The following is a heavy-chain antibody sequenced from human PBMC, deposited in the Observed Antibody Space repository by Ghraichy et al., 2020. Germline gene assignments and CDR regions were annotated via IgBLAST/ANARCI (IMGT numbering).Heavy chain of an antibody. CDR3: TNGLDMVMFGGVNWGSD. CDR2: IRTKSNNYAT. D-gene: IGHD3-16*01. Sequence: LSLTCAASGFTFSDSAVHWVRQASGKGLEWLGRIRTKSNNYATAYAASVKGRFTISRDDSKNTAYLQMNSLKIDDTAVYYCTNGLDMVMFGGVNWGSDWGQGTLVTVSS. J-gene: IGHJ4*02. CDR1: GFTFSDSA. V-gene: IGHV3-73*01.